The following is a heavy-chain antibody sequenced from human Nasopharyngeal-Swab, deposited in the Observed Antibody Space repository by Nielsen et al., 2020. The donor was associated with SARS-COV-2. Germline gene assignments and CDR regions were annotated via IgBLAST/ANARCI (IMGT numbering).Heavy chain of an antibody. CDR1: GFTFSRYW. V-gene: IGHV3-74*01. D-gene: IGHD5-18*01. Sequence: GGSLRLSCAASGFTFSRYWMHWVRQAPGKGLVWVSRINPEGTRTDYADSVKGRFTISRDNSKNTLYLQMNSLRAEDTAVYYCARDAGGGYSYGWTYYYYGMDVWGQGTTVTVSS. J-gene: IGHJ6*02. CDR3: ARDAGGGYSYGWTYYYYGMDV. CDR2: INPEGTRT.